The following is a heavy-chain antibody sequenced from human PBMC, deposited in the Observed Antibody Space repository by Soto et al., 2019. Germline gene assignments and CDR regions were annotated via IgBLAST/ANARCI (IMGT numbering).Heavy chain of an antibody. J-gene: IGHJ3*02. CDR2: IRSKANSYAT. V-gene: IGHV3-73*01. CDR1: GFTFSGSA. Sequence: GGSLRLSCAASGFTFSGSAMHWVRQASGKGLEWVGRIRSKANSYATAYAASVKGRFTISRDDSKNTAYLQMNSLKTEDTAVYYCTRSEDMIVVVNYSDIWGQGTMVTVSS. D-gene: IGHD3-22*01. CDR3: TRSEDMIVVVNYSDI.